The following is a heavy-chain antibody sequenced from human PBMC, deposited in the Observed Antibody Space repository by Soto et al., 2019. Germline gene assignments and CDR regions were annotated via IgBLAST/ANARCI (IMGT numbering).Heavy chain of an antibody. J-gene: IGHJ4*02. CDR2: ITSDTNTI. D-gene: IGHD3-10*01. CDR3: ARSGEGHFDY. Sequence: EVQLVESGGGLVQPGGSLRLTCVASGFPFSIYSMNWVRQAPGKGLEWSSYITSDTNTIKYADSVKGRFTISRDNAKNLGYLQMNSLRDEDTAVYFCARSGEGHFDYWGQGTVVTVSS. CDR1: GFPFSIYS. V-gene: IGHV3-48*02.